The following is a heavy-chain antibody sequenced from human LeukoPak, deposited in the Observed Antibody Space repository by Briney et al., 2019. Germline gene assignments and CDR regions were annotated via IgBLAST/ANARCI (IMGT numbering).Heavy chain of an antibody. CDR2: ISSSGSTI. CDR1: GFTFSSYE. D-gene: IGHD3-10*01. CDR3: ANSYGSGNYYYYYGMDV. V-gene: IGHV3-48*03. Sequence: GGSLRLSCAASGFTFSSYEMNWVRQAPGKGLEWVSYISSSGSTIYYADSVKGRFTISRDNSKNSLYLQMNSLRTEDTALYYCANSYGSGNYYYYYGMDVWGQGTTVTVSS. J-gene: IGHJ6*02.